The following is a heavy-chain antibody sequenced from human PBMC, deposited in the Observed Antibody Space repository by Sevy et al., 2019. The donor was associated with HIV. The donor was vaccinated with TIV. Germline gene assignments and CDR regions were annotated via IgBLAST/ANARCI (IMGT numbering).Heavy chain of an antibody. Sequence: GGSLRLSCAASGFTFSSYWMTWVRQAPGKGLEWVANIKQDGSDEYYGDSVKGRFTISRDNAKNSLYLQMNSLRGEDTAVYYCARSRGWGDAFDIWGQGTMVTVSS. J-gene: IGHJ3*02. CDR1: GFTFSSYW. D-gene: IGHD3-10*01. CDR2: IKQDGSDE. V-gene: IGHV3-7*01. CDR3: ARSRGWGDAFDI.